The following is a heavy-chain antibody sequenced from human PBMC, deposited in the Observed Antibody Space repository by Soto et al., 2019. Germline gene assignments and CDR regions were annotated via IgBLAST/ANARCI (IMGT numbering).Heavy chain of an antibody. D-gene: IGHD1-20*01. CDR2: IKSNTDGGTT. J-gene: IGHJ4*02. CDR1: GFTFSNAW. Sequence: EVQLVESGGGLVKPGGSIRVSCAASGFTFSNAWMSWVRQAPGKGLEWVGRIKSNTDGGTTDYAAPVKGRFSISRDDSKNTLYLQMNSLKIEDTAAYYCTTDDPINRYWGQGTLVTVSS. CDR3: TTDDPINRY. V-gene: IGHV3-15*01.